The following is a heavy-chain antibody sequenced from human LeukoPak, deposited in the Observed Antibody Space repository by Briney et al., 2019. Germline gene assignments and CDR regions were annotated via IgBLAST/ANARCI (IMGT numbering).Heavy chain of an antibody. V-gene: IGHV1-46*01. J-gene: IGHJ3*02. CDR2: INPSGGST. Sequence: GASVKVSCKASGYTFTSYYMHWVRQAPGQGLEWMGIINPSGGSTSYAQKFQGRVTMTRDTSTSTVYMELSSLRSEDTAVYYCARDIGATTINDAFDIWGQGTMVTVSS. CDR3: ARDIGATTINDAFDI. CDR1: GYTFTSYY. D-gene: IGHD5-12*01.